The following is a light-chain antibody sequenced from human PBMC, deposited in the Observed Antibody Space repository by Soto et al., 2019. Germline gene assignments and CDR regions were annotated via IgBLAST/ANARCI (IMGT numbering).Light chain of an antibody. V-gene: IGKV3-11*01. Sequence: EIVLTQSPATLSLSPGERATLSCRASQSVSSYLAWYQQKPGQAPRLLIYDASNRATGIPARFSGSGSGTDFTLTITSLEPEDFAVYYCLQHSNWPRGTFGQGTKLEIK. CDR1: QSVSSY. CDR2: DAS. J-gene: IGKJ2*02. CDR3: LQHSNWPRGT.